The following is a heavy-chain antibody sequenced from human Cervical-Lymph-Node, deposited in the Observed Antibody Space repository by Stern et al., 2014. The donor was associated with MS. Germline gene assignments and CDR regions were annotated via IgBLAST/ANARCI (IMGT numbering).Heavy chain of an antibody. Sequence: VQLVESGGGVVQPGRSLRLSCVASGFTFISSGMHWVRQAPGKGLEWVSFISFDGSNTYCADSVKGRVTISRDTSKNALFLQMNSLRAEDTAVYYCAKDSPPVIATTGLDYWGQGTLVTVSS. D-gene: IGHD6-13*01. J-gene: IGHJ4*02. CDR1: GFTFISSG. CDR2: ISFDGSNT. CDR3: AKDSPPVIATTGLDY. V-gene: IGHV3-30*18.